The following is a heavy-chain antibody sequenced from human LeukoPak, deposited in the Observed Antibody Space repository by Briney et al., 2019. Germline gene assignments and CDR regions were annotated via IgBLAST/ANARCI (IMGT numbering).Heavy chain of an antibody. CDR3: ARDPDDDYGDLFDY. D-gene: IGHD4-17*01. J-gene: IGHJ4*02. Sequence: PGGPLRLSCAASGFTFSSYSMNWVRQAPGKGLEWVSSISSSSSYIYYADSVKGRFTISRDNAKNSLYLQMNSLRAEDTAVYYCARDPDDDYGDLFDYWGQGTLVTVSS. V-gene: IGHV3-21*01. CDR1: GFTFSSYS. CDR2: ISSSSSYI.